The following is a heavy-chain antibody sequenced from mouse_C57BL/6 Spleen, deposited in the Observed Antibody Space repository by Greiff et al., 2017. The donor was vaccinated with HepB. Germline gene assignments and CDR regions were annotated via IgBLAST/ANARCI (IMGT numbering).Heavy chain of an antibody. J-gene: IGHJ3*01. CDR1: GYSITSGYY. D-gene: IGHD2-4*01. CDR3: AIHYDYDVAWFAY. CDR2: ISYDGSN. Sequence: VQLQQSGPGLVKPSQSLSLTCSVTGYSITSGYYWNWIRQFPGNKLEWMGYISYDGSNNYNPSLKNRISITRDTSKNQFFLKLNSVTTEDTATYYCAIHYDYDVAWFAYWGQGTLVTVSA. V-gene: IGHV3-6*01.